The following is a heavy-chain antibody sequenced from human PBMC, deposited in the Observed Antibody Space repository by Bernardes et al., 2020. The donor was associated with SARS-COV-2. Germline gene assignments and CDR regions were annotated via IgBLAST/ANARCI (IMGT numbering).Heavy chain of an antibody. CDR3: ARTFYYDRGGDSLFDL. CDR2: ISPKSGAT. D-gene: IGHD2-21*01. CDR1: GYTFSDYY. Sequence: ASVKVSCMASGYTFSDYYIHWLRQAPGRGLEWMGWISPKSGATNHAQKFQGRVTMTRDTSISTDYMELTRLRSDDTAVYYCARTFYYDRGGDSLFDLWGQGTPVTVSS. J-gene: IGHJ4*02. V-gene: IGHV1-2*02.